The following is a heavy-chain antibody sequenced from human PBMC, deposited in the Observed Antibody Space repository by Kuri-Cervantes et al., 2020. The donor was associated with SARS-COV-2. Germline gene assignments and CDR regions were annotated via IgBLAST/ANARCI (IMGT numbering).Heavy chain of an antibody. CDR1: GFIFSDYY. Sequence: GGSLRLSCTASGFIFSDYYMTWIRQAPGKGLEWVSNIGPSGTTKYYADSVKGRFTISRDNAKNSLYLQMNSLRAEDTAVYYCARQTSGYITSAHQYWGPGTLVTVSS. V-gene: IGHV3-11*01. D-gene: IGHD3-3*01. CDR3: ARQTSGYITSAHQY. J-gene: IGHJ1*01. CDR2: IGPSGTTK.